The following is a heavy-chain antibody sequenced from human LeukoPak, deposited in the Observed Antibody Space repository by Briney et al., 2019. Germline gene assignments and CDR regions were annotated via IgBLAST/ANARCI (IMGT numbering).Heavy chain of an antibody. CDR2: INPDGRDK. D-gene: IGHD2-21*02. Sequence: GGSLRLSCVVSGFTFNKCWMNWVRQAPGKGLEWVAHINPDGRDKYYVDSVKGRFTISRDNAENSLYLQVNSLRVEDTAVYYCTSWGDTTAEYFQRWGQGTLVTVSS. J-gene: IGHJ1*01. CDR1: GFTFNKCW. V-gene: IGHV3-7*01. CDR3: TSWGDTTAEYFQR.